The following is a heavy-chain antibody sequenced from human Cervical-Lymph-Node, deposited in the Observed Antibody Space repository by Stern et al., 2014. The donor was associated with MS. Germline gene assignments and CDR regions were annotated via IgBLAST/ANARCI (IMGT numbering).Heavy chain of an antibody. Sequence: VPLVESGGGVVQPGRSLRLSCAASGFTLRSYGMHWVRQAPGKGLEGVAVISNDGNEKYYTDSVKGRFTISRDNSKNTLYLQMNSLRIEDTAVYYCAKDRLFCSGSGCYAMDVWGQGTTVTVSS. V-gene: IGHV3-30*18. CDR2: ISNDGNEK. J-gene: IGHJ6*02. CDR1: GFTLRSYG. CDR3: AKDRLFCSGSGCYAMDV. D-gene: IGHD2-15*01.